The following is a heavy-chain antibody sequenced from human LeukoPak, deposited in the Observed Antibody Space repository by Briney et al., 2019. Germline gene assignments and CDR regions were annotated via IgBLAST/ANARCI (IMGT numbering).Heavy chain of an antibody. Sequence: ASVKVSCKASGYTFTGYYMHWVRQAPGQGLEWMGWINPNSGGTNYAQKFQGRVTMTRDTSTSTAYMELSRLRSDDTAVYYCARDLGALLWFGELSALDYWGQGTLVTVSS. CDR3: ARDLGALLWFGELSALDY. J-gene: IGHJ4*02. V-gene: IGHV1-2*02. D-gene: IGHD3-10*01. CDR1: GYTFTGYY. CDR2: INPNSGGT.